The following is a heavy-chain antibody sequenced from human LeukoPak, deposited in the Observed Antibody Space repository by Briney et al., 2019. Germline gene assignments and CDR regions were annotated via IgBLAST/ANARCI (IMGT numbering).Heavy chain of an antibody. CDR3: ARVLYYYYYMDV. Sequence: KPSETLSLTCAVYGGSFSGYYWSWIRQPPGKGLEWIGEINHSGSTNYNPSLKSRVTISVDTSKNQFSLKLSSVTAADTAVYYCARVLYYYYYMDVWGKGTTVTVSS. J-gene: IGHJ6*03. CDR2: INHSGST. V-gene: IGHV4-34*01. D-gene: IGHD1-1*01. CDR1: GGSFSGYY.